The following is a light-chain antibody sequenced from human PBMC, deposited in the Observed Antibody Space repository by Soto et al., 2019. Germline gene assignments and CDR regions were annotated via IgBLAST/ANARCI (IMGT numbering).Light chain of an antibody. CDR1: QSVNIY. V-gene: IGKV3-20*01. CDR3: QQYGSSGT. Sequence: EIVMTQSPATLSVTPGERATLSCRASQSVNIYLAWYQQKPGQAPRLLIYGASNRATGIPDRFSGSGSGTDFTLTISSLEPEDFAVYYCQQYGSSGTFGQGTKVDIK. CDR2: GAS. J-gene: IGKJ1*01.